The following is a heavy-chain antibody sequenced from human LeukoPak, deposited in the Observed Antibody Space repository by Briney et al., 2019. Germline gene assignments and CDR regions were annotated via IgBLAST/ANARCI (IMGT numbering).Heavy chain of an antibody. J-gene: IGHJ4*02. Sequence: KPSETLSLTCTVSGRSLNIYYWSWIRQPPGKGLEWIGHMYYSGGTNYNPSLKSRVTISVDTSKNQFSLKLSSVTAADTAVYYCTRRCKDAYTLYCFDYWGQGTLVTVSS. CDR2: MYYSGGT. CDR3: TRRCKDAYTLYCFDY. CDR1: GRSLNIYY. V-gene: IGHV4-59*01. D-gene: IGHD5-24*01.